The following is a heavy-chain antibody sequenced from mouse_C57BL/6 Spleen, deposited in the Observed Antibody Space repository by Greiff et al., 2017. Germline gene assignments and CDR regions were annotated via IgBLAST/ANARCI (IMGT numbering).Heavy chain of an antibody. CDR1: GYAFSSYW. CDR3: ARGDYYGSSHFAY. CDR2: IYPGDGDT. J-gene: IGHJ3*01. V-gene: IGHV1-80*01. D-gene: IGHD1-1*01. Sequence: QVHVKQSGAELVKPGASVKISCKASGYAFSSYWMNWVKQRPGKGLEWIGQIYPGDGDTNYNGKFKGKATLTADKSSSTAYMQLSSLTSEDSAVYFCARGDYYGSSHFAYWGQGTLVTVSA.